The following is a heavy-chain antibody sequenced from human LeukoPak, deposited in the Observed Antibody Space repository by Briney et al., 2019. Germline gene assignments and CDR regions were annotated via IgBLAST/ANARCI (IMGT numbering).Heavy chain of an antibody. J-gene: IGHJ3*02. CDR2: AHYSGNT. V-gene: IGHV4-59*01. D-gene: IGHD6-13*01. CDR1: DDSINNYY. Sequence: PSETLSLTCTVSDDSINNYYWNWIRQPPGKGLEWLGFAHYSGNTSYNPSLQSRVTISIDTSKSQFSLKLSSVTAADTAVYYCAGYDVGSNWAQSFDIWGQGTMVTVSS. CDR3: AGYDVGSNWAQSFDI.